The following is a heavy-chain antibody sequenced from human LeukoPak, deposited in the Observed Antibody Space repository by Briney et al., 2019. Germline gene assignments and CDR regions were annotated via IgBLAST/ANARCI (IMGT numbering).Heavy chain of an antibody. J-gene: IGHJ5*02. D-gene: IGHD2-2*01. V-gene: IGHV1-2*02. CDR2: INPNSGGT. Sequence: GASVKVSCKASGYTFTGYYMHWVRQAPGQGLEWMGWINPNSGGTNYAQKFQGRVTMTRDTSISTAYMELSRLRSDDTAVYCCAVGYCSSCNWFDPWGQGTLVTVSS. CDR1: GYTFTGYY. CDR3: AVGYCSSCNWFDP.